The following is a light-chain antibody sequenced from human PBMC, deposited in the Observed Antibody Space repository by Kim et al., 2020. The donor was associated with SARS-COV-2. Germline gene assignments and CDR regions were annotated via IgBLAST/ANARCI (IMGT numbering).Light chain of an antibody. J-gene: IGLJ3*02. V-gene: IGLV3-19*01. CDR3: NSRDSSGNRWV. Sequence: LGQTVRITCQGDSLRSYYASWYQQKPGQAPVLVIYGKNNRPSGIPDRFSGSSSGNTASLTITGAQAEDEADYYCNSRDSSGNRWVFGGGTKVTVL. CDR2: GKN. CDR1: SLRSYY.